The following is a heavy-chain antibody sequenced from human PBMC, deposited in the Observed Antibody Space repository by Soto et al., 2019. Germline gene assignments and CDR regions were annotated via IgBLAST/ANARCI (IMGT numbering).Heavy chain of an antibody. CDR3: ARVGSEYCGGDCYSYTIDY. Sequence: SETLSLTCAVYGGSFSGYYWSWIRQPPGKGLEWIGEINHSGSTNYNPSLKSRVTISVDTSKNQFSLKLSSVTAADTAVYYCARVGSEYCGGDCYSYTIDYWGQGTLVTAPQ. D-gene: IGHD2-21*02. CDR2: INHSGST. CDR1: GGSFSGYY. J-gene: IGHJ4*02. V-gene: IGHV4-34*01.